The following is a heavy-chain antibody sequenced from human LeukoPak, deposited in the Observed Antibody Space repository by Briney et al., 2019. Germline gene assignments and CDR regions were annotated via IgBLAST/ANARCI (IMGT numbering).Heavy chain of an antibody. CDR1: GFTFSSYW. D-gene: IGHD3-16*01. CDR2: ISDSGGNT. V-gene: IGHV3-23*01. Sequence: GGSLRLSCAASGFTFSSYWMHWVRQAPGKGLVWVSGISDSGGNTYYADSVKGRLTISRDNSKNTLYLQMSSLRAEDTAVYYCAKDGGAGQLLFWSQGTLVTVSS. J-gene: IGHJ4*02. CDR3: AKDGGAGQLLF.